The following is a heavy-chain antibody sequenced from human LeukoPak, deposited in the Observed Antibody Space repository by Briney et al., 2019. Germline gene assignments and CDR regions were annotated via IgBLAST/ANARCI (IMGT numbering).Heavy chain of an antibody. D-gene: IGHD3-3*02. CDR3: ARGPPAGIEKAYWFDP. J-gene: IGHJ5*02. V-gene: IGHV1-2*02. CDR2: INPNSGGT. Sequence: ASVTVSCKASGYTFTGYYMHWVRQAPGQGLEWMGWINPNSGGTNYAQKFQGRVTMTRDTSISTAYMELSRLRSDDTAVYYCARGPPAGIEKAYWFDPWGQGTLVTVSS. CDR1: GYTFTGYY.